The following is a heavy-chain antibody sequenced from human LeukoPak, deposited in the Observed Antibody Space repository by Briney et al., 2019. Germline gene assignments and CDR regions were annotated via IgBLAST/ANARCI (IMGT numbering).Heavy chain of an antibody. J-gene: IGHJ6*02. CDR2: SGST. V-gene: IGHV4-59*01. CDR1: GGSISSYY. D-gene: IGHD6-13*01. CDR3: ARVDSSSWGYYGMDV. Sequence: SETLSLTCTVSGGSISSYYWSWIRQPPGKGLEWIGYSGSTNYNPSLKSRVAISVDTSKNHFSLRLSSVTAADTAVYYCARVDSSSWGYYGMDVWGQGTTVTVSS.